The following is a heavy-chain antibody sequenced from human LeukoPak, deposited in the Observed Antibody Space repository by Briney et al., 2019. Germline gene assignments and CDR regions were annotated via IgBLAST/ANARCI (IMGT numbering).Heavy chain of an antibody. J-gene: IGHJ4*02. Sequence: GGSLRLPCAASGFTFNSYWMHWVRQVPGKGLVWVSRINSDGSRTNYVDSAKGRFTISRDNAKNTLFLLMNSLRAEDSAVYYCARGNFYSGSGSSPLDYWGQGTLVTVSS. V-gene: IGHV3-74*01. CDR1: GFTFNSYW. D-gene: IGHD3-10*01. CDR2: INSDGSRT. CDR3: ARGNFYSGSGSSPLDY.